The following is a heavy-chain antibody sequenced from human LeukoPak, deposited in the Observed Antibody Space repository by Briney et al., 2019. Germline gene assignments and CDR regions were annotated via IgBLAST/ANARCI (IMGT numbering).Heavy chain of an antibody. CDR2: VYYSGST. V-gene: IGHV4-59*02. Sequence: SETLSLTCVVSGGSVSGYYWGWIRQPPGRGLEWIGYVYYSGSTNYNPSFKSRITISVDTSRNQFSLQLSSVTAADTAVYYCARDLNYYDSSGYSGRHWGQGTLVTVSS. CDR3: ARDLNYYDSSGYSGRH. D-gene: IGHD3-22*01. J-gene: IGHJ4*02. CDR1: GGSVSGYY.